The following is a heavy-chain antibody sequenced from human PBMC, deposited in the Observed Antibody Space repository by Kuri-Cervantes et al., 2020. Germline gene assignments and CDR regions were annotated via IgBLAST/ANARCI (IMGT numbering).Heavy chain of an antibody. CDR1: GFTFSSYW. D-gene: IGHD6-19*01. Sequence: GESLKISCAASGFTFSSYWMSWVRQAPGKGLEWVANIKQDGSEKYHVDSVKGRFTISRDNSKNTLYLQMNSLRAEDTAVYYCARDHGGIAVAGHLGYWGQGTLVTVSS. J-gene: IGHJ4*02. V-gene: IGHV3-7*01. CDR2: IKQDGSEK. CDR3: ARDHGGIAVAGHLGY.